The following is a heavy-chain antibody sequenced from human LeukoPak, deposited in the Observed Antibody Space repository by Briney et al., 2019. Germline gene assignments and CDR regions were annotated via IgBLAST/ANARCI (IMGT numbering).Heavy chain of an antibody. CDR1: GFTFDDFS. D-gene: IGHD2-21*02. J-gene: IGHJ3*02. V-gene: IGHV3-43*01. CDR2: INKGGDRT. CDR3: ARDFLGVVVTGNDAFDI. Sequence: LPGGSLRLSCAASGFTFDDFSIHWVRQAPGKGLEWVSLINKGGDRTFYADSVEGRFTISRDNSKNTLYLQMNSLRAEDTAVYYCARDFLGVVVTGNDAFDIWGQGTMVTVSS.